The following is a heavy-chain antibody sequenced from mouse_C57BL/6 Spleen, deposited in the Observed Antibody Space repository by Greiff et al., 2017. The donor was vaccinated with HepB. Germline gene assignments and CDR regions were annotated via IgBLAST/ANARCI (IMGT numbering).Heavy chain of an antibody. D-gene: IGHD2-2*01. CDR1: GFTFSSYA. Sequence: EVHLVESGEGLVKPGGSLKLSCAASGFTFSSYAMSWVRQTPEKRLEWVAYISSGGDYIYYADTVKGRFTISRDNARNTLYLQSSSLKSEDTAMYYCKREGYGYGGGYFDHWGQGTTLTVSS. J-gene: IGHJ2*01. V-gene: IGHV5-9-1*02. CDR2: ISSGGDYI. CDR3: KREGYGYGGGYFDH.